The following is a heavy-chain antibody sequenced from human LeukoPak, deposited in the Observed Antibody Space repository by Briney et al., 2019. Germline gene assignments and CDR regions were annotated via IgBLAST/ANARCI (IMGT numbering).Heavy chain of an antibody. CDR2: IYYSGST. CDR3: ARDRDSSGLRDFDL. CDR1: GGSISSYY. V-gene: IGHV4-59*01. Sequence: PSETLSLTCTVSGGSISSYYWSWIRQPPGKGLEWIGYIYYSGSTNYNPSLKSRVTISLDTPKNQFSLKLSSVTAADTAMYYCARDRDSSGLRDFDLWGRGTLVTVSS. J-gene: IGHJ2*01. D-gene: IGHD3-22*01.